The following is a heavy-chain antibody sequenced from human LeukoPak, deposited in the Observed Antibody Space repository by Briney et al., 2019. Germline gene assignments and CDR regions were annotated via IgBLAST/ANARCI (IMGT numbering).Heavy chain of an antibody. D-gene: IGHD2-8*01. V-gene: IGHV5-51*06. J-gene: IGHJ3*02. CDR1: GSRFTSYW. Sequence: GESLKISFKGSGSRFTSYWIGWVRRMPGKGLEGMGIIYPGDSDTRYSPSLQGQVTISADKSISTAYLQWSSLKASDTAMYYCARADCTNGVCYTGDAFDIWGQGTMVTVSS. CDR2: IYPGDSDT. CDR3: ARADCTNGVCYTGDAFDI.